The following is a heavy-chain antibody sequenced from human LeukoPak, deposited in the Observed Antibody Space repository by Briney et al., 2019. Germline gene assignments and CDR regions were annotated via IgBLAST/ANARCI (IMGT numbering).Heavy chain of an antibody. D-gene: IGHD2-15*01. Sequence: SETLSLTCTVSGGSISSYYWSWIRQPPGKGLEWSGYIYYSGSTNYNPSLKSRVTISVDTSKNQFSLKLSSVTAADTAVYYCARANPQSSGEREYYFDYWGQGTLVTVSS. J-gene: IGHJ4*02. CDR1: GGSISSYY. V-gene: IGHV4-59*08. CDR2: IYYSGST. CDR3: ARANPQSSGEREYYFDY.